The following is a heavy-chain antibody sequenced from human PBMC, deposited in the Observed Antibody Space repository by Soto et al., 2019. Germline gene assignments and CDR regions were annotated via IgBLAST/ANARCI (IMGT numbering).Heavy chain of an antibody. Sequence: EVQLLESGGDLIQPGGSLRLSCAGSGFTFSSYAMSWVRQAPGKGLGWLSAISSSGGSTFYADSVKGRFTISRDNSRNTLYLQMNSLRAEDTAIYYCAKYQPMTQPRPYFDYWGQGTMVTVSS. CDR3: AKYQPMTQPRPYFDY. CDR2: ISSSGGST. J-gene: IGHJ4*02. D-gene: IGHD3-22*01. V-gene: IGHV3-23*01. CDR1: GFTFSSYA.